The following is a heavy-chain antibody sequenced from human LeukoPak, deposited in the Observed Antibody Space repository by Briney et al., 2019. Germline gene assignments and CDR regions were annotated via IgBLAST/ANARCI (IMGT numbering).Heavy chain of an antibody. CDR1: GYTFTGYF. CDR2: MNPTSGGT. Sequence: ASVKVSCKASGYTFTGYFLHWVRQAPGQRLEWMGWMNPTSGGTSFAQKFQGRVTMTRDTSISTAHMELSRLKSDDTAVYYCARVVPRLRIGQKRTNEYYYYGMDVWGQGTTVTVSS. CDR3: ARVVPRLRIGQKRTNEYYYYGMDV. J-gene: IGHJ6*02. V-gene: IGHV1-2*02. D-gene: IGHD1-1*01.